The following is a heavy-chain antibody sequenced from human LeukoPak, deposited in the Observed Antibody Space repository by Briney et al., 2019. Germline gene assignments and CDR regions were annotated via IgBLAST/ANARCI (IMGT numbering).Heavy chain of an antibody. CDR3: ARIDDYYDSSGYYPHWYFDL. Sequence: SETLSLTCTVSGGSISSYYWSCIRQPPGKGLEWIGYIYYSGSTNYNPSLKSRVTISVDTSKNQFSLKLSSVTAADTAVYYCARIDDYYDSSGYYPHWYFDLWGRGTLVTVSS. CDR1: GGSISSYY. J-gene: IGHJ2*01. D-gene: IGHD3-22*01. V-gene: IGHV4-59*01. CDR2: IYYSGST.